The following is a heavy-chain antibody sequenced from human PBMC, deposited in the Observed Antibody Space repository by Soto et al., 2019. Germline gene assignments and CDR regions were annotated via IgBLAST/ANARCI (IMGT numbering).Heavy chain of an antibody. CDR1: GYTFTSYD. CDR2: MNPNSGNT. J-gene: IGHJ6*03. V-gene: IGHV1-8*01. Sequence: ASVKVSCKASGYTFTSYDINWVRQATGQGLEWMGWMNPNSGNTGYAQKFQGRVTMTRNTSISTAYMELSSLRSEDTAVYYCARGQARITMVLGAKSKPYYYYMDVWGKGTTVTVSS. CDR3: ARGQARITMVLGAKSKPYYYYMDV. D-gene: IGHD3-10*01.